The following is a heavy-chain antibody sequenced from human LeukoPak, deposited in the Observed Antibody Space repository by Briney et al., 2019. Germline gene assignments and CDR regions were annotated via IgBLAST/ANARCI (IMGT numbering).Heavy chain of an antibody. CDR2: IKQDGSEK. Sequence: GGSLRLSCTASGFTFNNHAMNWVRQAPGKGLEWVANIKQDGSEKYYVDSVKGRFTISRDNAKNTLYLQMNSLRAEDTAVYYCAKDRFPGWLQSGGYFDYWGQGTLVTVSS. CDR1: GFTFNNHA. CDR3: AKDRFPGWLQSGGYFDY. D-gene: IGHD5-24*01. V-gene: IGHV3-7*01. J-gene: IGHJ4*02.